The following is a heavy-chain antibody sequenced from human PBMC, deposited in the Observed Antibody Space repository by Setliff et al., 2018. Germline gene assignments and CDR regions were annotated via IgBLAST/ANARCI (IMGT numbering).Heavy chain of an antibody. D-gene: IGHD3-16*02. CDR1: GGPLNSYS. J-gene: IGHJ6*03. CDR3: ARESGELSFHPYYYYYYMDV. CDR2: IIPVLDIT. V-gene: IGHV1-69*04. Sequence: GASVKVSCKASGGPLNSYSFSWVRQAPGQGLEWMGRIIPVLDITRYSQKFQGRVTITADKSTGIIYMELTSLRSDDTAVYYCARESGELSFHPYYYYYYMDVWGKGTTVTVSS.